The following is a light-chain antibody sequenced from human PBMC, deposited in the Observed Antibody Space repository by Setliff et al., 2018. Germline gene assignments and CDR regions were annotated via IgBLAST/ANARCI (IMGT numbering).Light chain of an antibody. CDR1: SSDVGGHNY. CDR2: EVS. V-gene: IGLV2-14*01. J-gene: IGLJ1*01. Sequence: QSVLTQPASVSGSPGQSITISCTGTSSDVGGHNYVSWYQHHPGKAPKLVIYEVSNRPSGVSNRFSGSKSVNTASLTISGLQAEDEADYYCSSFRSIATPEVFGTGTKVTVL. CDR3: SSFRSIATPEV.